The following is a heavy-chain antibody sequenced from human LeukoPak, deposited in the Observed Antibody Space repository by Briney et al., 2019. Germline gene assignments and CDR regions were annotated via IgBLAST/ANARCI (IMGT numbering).Heavy chain of an antibody. CDR1: AFTFSSYE. CDR3: ARHYYDRSGSYSFDY. CDR2: IYSSGST. V-gene: IGHV4-59*08. J-gene: IGHJ4*02. Sequence: GSLRLSCAASAFTFSSYEMNWVRQPPGKGLEWMGYIYSSGSTNYNPSLKSRVTISVDTSRNQFSLKLNSVTAADTAVYFCARHYYDRSGSYSFDYWGQGALVTVSS. D-gene: IGHD3-22*01.